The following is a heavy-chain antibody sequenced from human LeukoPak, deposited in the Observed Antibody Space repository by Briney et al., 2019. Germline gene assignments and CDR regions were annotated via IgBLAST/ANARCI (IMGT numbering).Heavy chain of an antibody. CDR1: GYTFTSYD. J-gene: IGHJ4*02. D-gene: IGHD5-12*01. Sequence: ASVKVSCKASGYTFTSYDINWVRQATGQGLEWMGWISAYNGNTNYAQKLQGRVTMTTDTSTSTAYMDLRSLRSDDTAVYYCARVRNSGFRYVDSWGQGTLVTVSS. V-gene: IGHV1-18*01. CDR2: ISAYNGNT. CDR3: ARVRNSGFRYVDS.